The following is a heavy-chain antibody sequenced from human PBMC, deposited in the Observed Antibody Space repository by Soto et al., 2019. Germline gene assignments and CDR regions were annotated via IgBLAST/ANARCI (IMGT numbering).Heavy chain of an antibody. V-gene: IGHV6-1*01. CDR1: GDSVSSKSAA. J-gene: IGHJ4*02. Sequence: SQTLSLTCVISGDSVSSKSAAWHWIRQSPSIGLECLGRTYYRSKWSINYAVSVKSRITINPDTSKNQFSLQLRSVTPDDAAMYYCARTGDSLVDXWGQGTLVTVSX. D-gene: IGHD7-27*01. CDR3: ARTGDSLVDX. CDR2: TYYRSKWSI.